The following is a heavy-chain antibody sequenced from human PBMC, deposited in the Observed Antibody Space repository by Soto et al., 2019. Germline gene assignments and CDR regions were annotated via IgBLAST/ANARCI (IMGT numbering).Heavy chain of an antibody. J-gene: IGHJ4*02. CDR2: ISYDGSNK. V-gene: IGHV3-30*03. D-gene: IGHD3-9*01. CDR1: GFTFSSYG. Sequence: GGSLRLSCAASGFTFSSYGMHWVRQAPGKGLEWVAVISYDGSNKYYADSGKGRFTISRDNSKNTRYLQMNSLRAEDTAVYYCATGLRYFDWLPPFDYWGQGTLVTVSS. CDR3: ATGLRYFDWLPPFDY.